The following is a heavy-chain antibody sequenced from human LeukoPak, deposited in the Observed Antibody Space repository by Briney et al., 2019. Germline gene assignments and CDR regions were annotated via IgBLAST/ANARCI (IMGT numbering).Heavy chain of an antibody. Sequence: PGGSLRLSCAASGFTFSGYWMSWVRQTPEKGLEWVANIEQDGYEKYYVDSVNGRFTISRDNAENSLYLQMNSLRADDTAVYCCARDKIVGPTTLDYWGQGTLVTVSS. CDR1: GFTFSGYW. CDR2: IEQDGYEK. D-gene: IGHD1-26*01. J-gene: IGHJ4*02. V-gene: IGHV3-7*01. CDR3: ARDKIVGPTTLDY.